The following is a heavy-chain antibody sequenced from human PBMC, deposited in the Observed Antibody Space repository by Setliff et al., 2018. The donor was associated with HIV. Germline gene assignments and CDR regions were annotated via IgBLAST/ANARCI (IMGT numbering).Heavy chain of an antibody. Sequence: ASVKVSCKASGYTFSDYYMHWVRQAPGQGLEWMGWINPNSGGTNYAQKFQGRVSMTRDTSISTTYTELSRLRSDDTAVYYCARDPGYKSTWYGVFDIWGQGTMVTVSS. J-gene: IGHJ3*02. CDR3: ARDPGYKSTWYGVFDI. CDR1: GYTFSDYY. V-gene: IGHV1-2*02. CDR2: INPNSGGT. D-gene: IGHD6-13*01.